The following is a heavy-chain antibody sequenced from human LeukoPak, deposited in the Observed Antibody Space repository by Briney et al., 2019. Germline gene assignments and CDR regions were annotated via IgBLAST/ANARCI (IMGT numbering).Heavy chain of an antibody. V-gene: IGHV4-61*02. CDR1: GGSISSGSYY. J-gene: IGHJ4*02. CDR3: ASDTAMALFGY. CDR2: IYTSGST. Sequence: SQTLSLTCTVSGGSISSGSYYWSWIRQPAGKGLEWIGRIYTSGSTNYNPSLKSRVTISVDTSKNHFSLKLSSVTAADTAVYYCASDTAMALFGYWGQGTLVTVSS. D-gene: IGHD5-18*01.